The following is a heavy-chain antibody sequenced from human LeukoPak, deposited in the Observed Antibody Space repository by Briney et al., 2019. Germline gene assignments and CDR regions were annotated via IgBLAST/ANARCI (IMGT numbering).Heavy chain of an antibody. CDR3: AKYGAPGWSGYCDY. J-gene: IGHJ4*02. CDR1: GFIFSNYA. Sequence: PGGSLRLSCAASGFIFSNYAMTWARQAPGKGLEWVSSISGDAGSTYYIDSVRGRFTISKDNSKNTLFLQMNSLRAEDTGMYYCAKYGAPGWSGYCDYWGQGTLVTVSS. CDR2: ISGDAGST. V-gene: IGHV3-23*01. D-gene: IGHD4/OR15-4a*01.